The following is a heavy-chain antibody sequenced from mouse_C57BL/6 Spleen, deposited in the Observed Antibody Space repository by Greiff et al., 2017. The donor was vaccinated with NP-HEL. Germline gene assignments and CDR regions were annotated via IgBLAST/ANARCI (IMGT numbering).Heavy chain of an antibody. CDR2: INPGNGGT. Sequence: VQLQQSGAELVRPGTSVKVSCKASGYSFTNYLIEWVKQRPGQGLEWIGVINPGNGGTSYNEKFKGKATLTADKSSSTAYMQLSSLTSEDSAVYCCARLVDDYSQFAYWGQGTLVTVSA. J-gene: IGHJ3*01. V-gene: IGHV1-54*01. D-gene: IGHD2-4*01. CDR3: ARLVDDYSQFAY. CDR1: GYSFTNYL.